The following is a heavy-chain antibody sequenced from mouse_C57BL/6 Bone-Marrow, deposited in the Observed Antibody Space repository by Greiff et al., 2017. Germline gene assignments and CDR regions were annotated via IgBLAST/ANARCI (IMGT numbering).Heavy chain of an antibody. D-gene: IGHD2-5*01. V-gene: IGHV1-18*01. J-gene: IGHJ3*01. CDR3: ARRGDYSNYDWFAY. Sequence: VQLQQSGPELVKPGASVKIPCKASGYTFTDYNMDWVKQSHGKSLEWIGDINPNNGGTIYNQKFKGKATLTVDKSSSTAYMELRSLTSEDTAVYYCARRGDYSNYDWFAYWGQGTLVTVSA. CDR2: INPNNGGT. CDR1: GYTFTDYN.